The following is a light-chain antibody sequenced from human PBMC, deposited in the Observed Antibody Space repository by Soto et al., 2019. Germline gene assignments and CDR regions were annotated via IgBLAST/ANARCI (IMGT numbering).Light chain of an antibody. CDR1: QSISSW. J-gene: IGKJ1*01. CDR3: QQYNRYSWT. Sequence: DIQMTQSPSTLSASVGDRVTITCRASQSISSWLAWYQQKPGKAPKLLIYDASSLESGVPSRFSGSGSGTEFTLTISSVQPDDFATYYCQQYNRYSWTFGQGTKVEIK. CDR2: DAS. V-gene: IGKV1-5*01.